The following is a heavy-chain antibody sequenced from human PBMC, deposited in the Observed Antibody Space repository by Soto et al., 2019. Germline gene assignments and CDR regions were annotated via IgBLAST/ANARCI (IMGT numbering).Heavy chain of an antibody. V-gene: IGHV3-21*05. CDR2: ISPVSTSK. Sequence: PGGSLRLSCAASGFTFSGRGMIWVRQAPGRGLEWLSYISPVSTSKYYADSVKGRFTISRDNAKNSLYLQMNSLRAEDTAVYYCAGPLYYYYYYMDVWGKGTTVTVSS. CDR3: AGPLYYYYYYMDV. CDR1: GFTFSGRG. J-gene: IGHJ6*03.